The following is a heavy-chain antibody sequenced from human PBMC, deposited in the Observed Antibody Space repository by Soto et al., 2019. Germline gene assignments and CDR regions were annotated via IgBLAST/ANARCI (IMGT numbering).Heavy chain of an antibody. D-gene: IGHD3-3*01. J-gene: IGHJ6*02. Sequence: PGGSLRLSCAASGFTFSNAWMNWVRQAPGKGLEWVGRIKSKTDGGTTDYAAPVKGRFTISRDDSKNTLYLQMNSLKTEDTAVYYCTTTYYDFWSGYYSPPYYYYGMDVWGQGTTVTVSS. V-gene: IGHV3-15*07. CDR1: GFTFSNAW. CDR3: TTTYYDFWSGYYSPPYYYYGMDV. CDR2: IKSKTDGGTT.